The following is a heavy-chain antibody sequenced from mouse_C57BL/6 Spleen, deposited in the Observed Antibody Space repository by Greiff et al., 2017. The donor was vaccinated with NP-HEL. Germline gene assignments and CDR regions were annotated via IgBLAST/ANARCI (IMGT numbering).Heavy chain of an antibody. D-gene: IGHD1-1*01. V-gene: IGHV1-69*01. CDR1: GYTFTSYW. Sequence: VQLQQPGAELVMPGASVKLSCKASGYTFTSYWMHWVKQRPGQGLEWIGEIDPSDSYTNYNQKFKGKSTLTVDKSSSTAYMQLSSLTSEDSAVYYCARRGSSYPLFFDYWGQGTTLTVSS. CDR2: IDPSDSYT. J-gene: IGHJ2*01. CDR3: ARRGSSYPLFFDY.